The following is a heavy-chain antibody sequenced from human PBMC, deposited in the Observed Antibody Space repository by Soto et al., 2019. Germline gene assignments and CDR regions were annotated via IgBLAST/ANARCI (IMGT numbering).Heavy chain of an antibody. CDR1: GGSVSSGSYY. Sequence: SETLSLTCTVSGGSVSSGSYYWRWIRQPPGKGLEWIGYIYYSGSTNYNPSLKSRVTISVDTSKNQFSLKLSSVTAADTAVYYCARVAMVRGGWVTQTNWFDPWGQGTLVTVSS. CDR2: IYYSGST. CDR3: ARVAMVRGGWVTQTNWFDP. J-gene: IGHJ5*02. V-gene: IGHV4-61*01. D-gene: IGHD3-10*01.